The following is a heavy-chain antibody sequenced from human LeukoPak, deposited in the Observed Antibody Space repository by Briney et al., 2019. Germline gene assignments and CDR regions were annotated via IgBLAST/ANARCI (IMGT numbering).Heavy chain of an antibody. V-gene: IGHV1-46*01. CDR1: GYTFTSNH. CDR3: AKLAASETGEGS. CDR2: INPSGDST. Sequence: ASVKVSCKASGYTFTSNHIHCVRQAPGQGLEWMGVINPSGDSTSFAQKFQGRVTMTRDTSTSTVYMELSSLRSEDTAIYYCAKLAASETGEGSWGQGTLVTVSS. D-gene: IGHD6-13*01. J-gene: IGHJ5*02.